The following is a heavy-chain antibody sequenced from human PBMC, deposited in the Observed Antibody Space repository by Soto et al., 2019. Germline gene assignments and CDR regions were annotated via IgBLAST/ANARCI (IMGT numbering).Heavy chain of an antibody. CDR2: IGTAGDT. CDR3: ARGRLISLYYFDY. V-gene: IGHV3-13*01. J-gene: IGHJ4*02. Sequence: EVQLVESGGGLVQPGGSLRLSCAASGFTFSNYDMHCVRQVTGKGLEWVSTIGTAGDTYYPGSVKGRFTISRENAKNSLYLQMNSLRAEDTPVYYCARGRLISLYYFDYWGQGTLVTVSS. CDR1: GFTFSNYD. D-gene: IGHD2-15*01.